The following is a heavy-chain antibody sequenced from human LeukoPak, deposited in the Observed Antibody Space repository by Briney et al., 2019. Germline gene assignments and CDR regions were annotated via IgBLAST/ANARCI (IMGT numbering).Heavy chain of an antibody. CDR1: GFTFSSYS. D-gene: IGHD2-21*01. V-gene: IGHV3-21*01. CDR2: ISSSSSYI. Sequence: GGSLRLSCAASGFTFSSYSMNWVRQAPGKGLEWVSSISSSSSYIYYADSVKGRFTISRGNAKNSLYLQMNSLRAEDTAVYYCARDMVVNAIRTWYFDLWGRGTLVTVSS. CDR3: ARDMVVNAIRTWYFDL. J-gene: IGHJ2*01.